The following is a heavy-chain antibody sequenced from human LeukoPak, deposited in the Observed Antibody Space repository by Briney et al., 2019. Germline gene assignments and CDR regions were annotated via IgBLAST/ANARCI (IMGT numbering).Heavy chain of an antibody. CDR2: ISSSSSYI. J-gene: IGHJ6*03. CDR1: GFTFSSYS. V-gene: IGHV3-21*01. D-gene: IGHD4-23*01. CDR3: FRTVVRKYYYYYMDV. Sequence: PGGSLRLSCAASGFTFSSYSMNWVRQAPGKGLEWVSSISSSSSYIYYADSVKGRFTISRDNAKNSLYLQMNSLRAEDTAVYYSFRTVVRKYYYYYMDVWGKGTTVTISS.